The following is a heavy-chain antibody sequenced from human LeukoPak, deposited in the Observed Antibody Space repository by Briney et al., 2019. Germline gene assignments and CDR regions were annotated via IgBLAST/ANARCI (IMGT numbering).Heavy chain of an antibody. CDR2: ISAYNGNT. D-gene: IGHD3-9*01. CDR1: GYTFTSYG. Sequence: ASVKVSCKASGYTFTSYGISWVRQAPGQGLEWMGWISAYNGNTNYAQKLQGRVTMTTDTSTSTAYMELRCLRSDDTAVYYCAIRQTYDILTGYPAPNDYWGQGTLVTVSS. V-gene: IGHV1-18*01. CDR3: AIRQTYDILTGYPAPNDY. J-gene: IGHJ4*02.